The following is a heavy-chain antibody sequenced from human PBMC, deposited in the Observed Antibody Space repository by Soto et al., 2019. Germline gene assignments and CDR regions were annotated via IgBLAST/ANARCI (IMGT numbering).Heavy chain of an antibody. V-gene: IGHV1-18*04. Sequence: ASVKVSCKASGYTFTSYGISWVREAPGQGLEWMGWISAYNGNTNYAQKLQGRVTMTTDTSTSTAYMELRSLRSDDTAVYYCARVVLYVPRKHAFDIWGQGTMVTVSS. J-gene: IGHJ3*02. D-gene: IGHD2-2*01. CDR1: GYTFTSYG. CDR3: ARVVLYVPRKHAFDI. CDR2: ISAYNGNT.